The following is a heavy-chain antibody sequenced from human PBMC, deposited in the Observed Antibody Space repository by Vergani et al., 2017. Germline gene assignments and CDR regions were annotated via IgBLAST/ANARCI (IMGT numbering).Heavy chain of an antibody. CDR2: IYTSGST. J-gene: IGHJ4*02. D-gene: IGHD3-22*01. CDR1: GGSISSGSYY. Sequence: QVQLQESGPGLVKPSQPLSLTCTVSGGSISSGSYYWSWIRQPAGKGLEWIGRIYTSGSTNYNPSLKSRVTISVDTSKNQFSLKLSSVTAADTAVYYCARATNYYDSSGYYYWGQGTLVTVSS. CDR3: ARATNYYDSSGYYY. V-gene: IGHV4-61*02.